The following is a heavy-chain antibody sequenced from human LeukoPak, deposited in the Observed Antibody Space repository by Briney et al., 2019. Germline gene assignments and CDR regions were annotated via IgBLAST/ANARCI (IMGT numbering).Heavy chain of an antibody. V-gene: IGHV3-9*01. CDR1: GFTFDDYA. CDR3: AKDTLYYYDSSGYYDFDY. J-gene: IGHJ4*02. CDR2: ISWNSGSI. D-gene: IGHD3-22*01. Sequence: GGSLRLSCAASGFTFDDYAMHWVRQAPGKGLEWVSGISWNSGSIGYADSVKGRFTISRDNAKNSLYLQMNSLRAEDTAVYYCAKDTLYYYDSSGYYDFDYWGQGTLVTVSS.